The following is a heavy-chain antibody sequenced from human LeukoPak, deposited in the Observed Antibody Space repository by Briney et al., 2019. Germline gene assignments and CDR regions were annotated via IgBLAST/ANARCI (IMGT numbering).Heavy chain of an antibody. V-gene: IGHV3-66*01. D-gene: IGHD3-22*01. CDR2: IYSGGST. CDR3: ARDLLDYDSSGYFGY. CDR1: GFTFGDYA. J-gene: IGHJ4*02. Sequence: GRSLRLSCTASGFTFGDYAMSWVRQAPGKGLEWVSVIYSGGSTYYADSVKGRFTISRDNSKNTLYLQMNSLRAEDTAVYYCARDLLDYDSSGYFGYWGQGTLVTVSS.